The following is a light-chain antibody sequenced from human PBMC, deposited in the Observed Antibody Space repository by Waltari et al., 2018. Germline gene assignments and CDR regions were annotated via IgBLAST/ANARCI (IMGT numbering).Light chain of an antibody. V-gene: IGKV1-39*01. CDR2: AAS. CDR1: QSISSY. Sequence: DIQMTQSPSSLSASVGDRVTITCRASQSISSYLNWYQQKPGKAPKRLIYAASSLQIGVPSRFSGSGSGTDFTLTISSLQPEDFAPYYCQQSYSTPYTFGHGTKLEIK. CDR3: QQSYSTPYT. J-gene: IGKJ2*01.